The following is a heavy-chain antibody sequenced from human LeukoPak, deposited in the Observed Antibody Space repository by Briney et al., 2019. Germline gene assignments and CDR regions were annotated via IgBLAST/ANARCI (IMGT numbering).Heavy chain of an antibody. CDR1: GGSLSGYY. Sequence: PSETLSLTCAVSGGSLSGYYWSWIRQSPGKGLEWIAEIDHRGDTNYNPSVKSRVTISVDTSKSQFSLKVRSLSAADTAVYYCARGATISETGYFDFWGQGILVTVSS. CDR2: IDHRGDT. CDR3: ARGATISETGYFDF. V-gene: IGHV4-34*01. D-gene: IGHD5-24*01. J-gene: IGHJ4*03.